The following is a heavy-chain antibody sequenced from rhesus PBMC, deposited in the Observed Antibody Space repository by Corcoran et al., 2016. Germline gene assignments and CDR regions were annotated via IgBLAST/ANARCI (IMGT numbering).Heavy chain of an antibody. D-gene: IGHD5-24*01. CDR2: SNPSNGYT. V-gene: IGHV1S9*01. CDR3: TIYRGSGLDS. J-gene: IGHJ6*01. CDR1: GYTLTSYD. Sequence: QVQLVQSGAEVKKTGASGKLSCKASGYTLTSYDINWVRQAPGQVLEWMGWSNPSNGYTGYAQNCQGRVTMTSDTSPSTAYMELSSLRSEDTAVYYCTIYRGSGLDSWGQGVVVTVSS.